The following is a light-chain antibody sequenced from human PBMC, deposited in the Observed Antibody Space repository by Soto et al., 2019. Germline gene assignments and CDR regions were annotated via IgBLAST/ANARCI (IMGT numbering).Light chain of an antibody. CDR2: EVG. V-gene: IGLV2-8*01. CDR1: SRDVGGYNY. Sequence: QSVLTQPPSASGCPGQSVTLSCTGTSRDVGGYNYVSWYQQHPGTAPKRMIYEVGKRPSGVPDRFSGSRSGNTASLTVCGLQAEVEADYSSSSYTGTNNNYVSGPGTKVTV. J-gene: IGLJ1*01. CDR3: SSYTGTNNNYV.